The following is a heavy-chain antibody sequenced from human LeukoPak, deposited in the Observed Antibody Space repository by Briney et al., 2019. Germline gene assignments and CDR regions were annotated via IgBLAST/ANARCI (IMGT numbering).Heavy chain of an antibody. J-gene: IGHJ3*02. CDR2: IYTSGST. Sequence: SETLSLTCTVSGGSISSGSYYWSWIRQPAGKGLEWIGRIYTSGSTNYNPSLKSRDTISVDTSKNQFSLKLSSVTAADTAVYYCARDRPKGSSDAFDIWGQGTMVTVSS. D-gene: IGHD1-26*01. CDR1: GGSISSGSYY. CDR3: ARDRPKGSSDAFDI. V-gene: IGHV4-61*02.